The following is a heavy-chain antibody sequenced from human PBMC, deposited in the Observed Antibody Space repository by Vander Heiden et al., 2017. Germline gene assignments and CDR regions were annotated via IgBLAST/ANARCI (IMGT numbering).Heavy chain of an antibody. V-gene: IGHV3-9*01. D-gene: IGHD6-13*01. CDR2: ISWNSGSI. CDR1: GFAFDDNA. CDR3: AKSVIAATGYDS. J-gene: IGHJ4*02. Sequence: EVQLVESGGGLVPPGKSLRLSCAASGFAFDDNAMHWVRQAPGKGLEWDSGISWNSGSIGYADSVKGRFTISRDNARNSLYLQMNSLRPDDTALYYCAKSVIAATGYDSWGQGTLVTVSS.